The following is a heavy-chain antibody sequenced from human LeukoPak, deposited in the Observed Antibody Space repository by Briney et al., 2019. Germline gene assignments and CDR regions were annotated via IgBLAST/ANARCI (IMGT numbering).Heavy chain of an antibody. V-gene: IGHV4-4*02. CDR2: VHKSGST. Sequence: KPSETLSLTCAVSTDSITSNWWGWVRQPPGKGLEWIGEVHKSGSTNYYPYLQSRLTISIDKSNNQIALELTSVTAADTAVYYCAKEIVGAPTPGAYWGQGILVTVSS. D-gene: IGHD1-26*01. J-gene: IGHJ4*02. CDR3: AKEIVGAPTPGAY. CDR1: TDSITSNW.